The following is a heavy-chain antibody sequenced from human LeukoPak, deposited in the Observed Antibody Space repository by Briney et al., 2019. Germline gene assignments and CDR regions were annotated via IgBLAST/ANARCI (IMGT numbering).Heavy chain of an antibody. CDR2: IDPSDSYT. D-gene: IGHD3-10*01. J-gene: IGHJ3*02. Sequence: GESLRISCKGSGYSFTSYWISWVRQMPGKGLEWMGRIDPSDSYTNYSPSFQGHVTISADKSISTAYLQWSSLKASDTAMYYCARLGVRGVIITDAFDIWGQGTMVTVSS. CDR3: ARLGVRGVIITDAFDI. CDR1: GYSFTSYW. V-gene: IGHV5-10-1*01.